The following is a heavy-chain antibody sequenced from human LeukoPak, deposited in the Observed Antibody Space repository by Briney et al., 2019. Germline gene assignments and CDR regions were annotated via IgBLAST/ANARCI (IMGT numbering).Heavy chain of an antibody. CDR3: ARQYCSGGSCYSWYWFDP. CDR1: GYSFTSYW. J-gene: IGHJ5*02. V-gene: IGHV5-10-1*01. Sequence: PGESLKISCKGSGYSFTSYWISWVRQMPGKGLEWMGRIDPSDSYTNYSPSFQGHVTISADKSISTAYLQWSSLKASDTAMYYCARQYCSGGSCYSWYWFDPWGQGTLVTVSS. CDR2: IDPSDSYT. D-gene: IGHD2-15*01.